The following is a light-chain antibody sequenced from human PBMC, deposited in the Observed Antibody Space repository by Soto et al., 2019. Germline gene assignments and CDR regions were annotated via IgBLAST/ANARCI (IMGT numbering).Light chain of an antibody. V-gene: IGKV3-20*01. CDR1: QTLSTNS. Sequence: EIVLTQSPGTLSLSPGERATLSCRASQTLSTNSLAWYQQRLGQTPRLLIYAASTRDTDIPDRFNGSGSGTDFALTISRLEHEDFARYYCQQYDASPLAFGPGTKVDVK. J-gene: IGKJ3*01. CDR3: QQYDASPLA. CDR2: AAS.